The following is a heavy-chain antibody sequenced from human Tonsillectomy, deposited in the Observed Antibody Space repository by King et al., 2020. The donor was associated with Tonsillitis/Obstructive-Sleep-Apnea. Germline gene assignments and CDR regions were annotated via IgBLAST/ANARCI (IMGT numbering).Heavy chain of an antibody. CDR1: GYTFTSYA. V-gene: IGHV7-4-1*02. D-gene: IGHD4-11*01. J-gene: IGHJ6*03. CDR3: AREVYSNYDDYYYMDV. CDR2: INTNTGNP. Sequence: VQLVESGSELKKPGASVKVSCKASGYTFTSYAMNWVRQAPGQGLEWMGWINTNTGNPSYSQGFTGRVVFSFATSVSTAYLQISSLKAEDTVVYYCAREVYSNYDDYYYMDVWGKGTTVTVSS.